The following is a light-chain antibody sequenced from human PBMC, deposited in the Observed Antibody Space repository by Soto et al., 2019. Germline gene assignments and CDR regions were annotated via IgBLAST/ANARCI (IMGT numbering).Light chain of an antibody. CDR1: QSISNN. J-gene: IGKJ5*01. CDR3: QQRSNWPT. V-gene: IGKV3-11*01. CDR2: GAS. Sequence: EIVMTQSPATLSVSPGERATLSCRASQSISNNLAWYQQQPGQTPRLLIYGASTTATGIPARFSGSGTGTDFTLTISRLEPEDFAVYYCQQRSNWPTFGQGTRLEI.